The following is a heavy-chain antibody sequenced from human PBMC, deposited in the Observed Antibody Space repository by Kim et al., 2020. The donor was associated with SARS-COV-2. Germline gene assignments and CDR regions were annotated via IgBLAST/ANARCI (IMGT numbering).Heavy chain of an antibody. Sequence: GGSLRLSCAASGLTFSTYAMTWVRQAPGKGLEWVSAISGGGGTYYADSVKGRFTISRDSSKKTLYLQMNSLRAEDTAVYYCARASGTWTFDYWGQGTLVTVSS. CDR2: ISGGGGT. CDR3: ARASGTWTFDY. CDR1: GLTFSTYA. V-gene: IGHV3-23*01. J-gene: IGHJ4*02. D-gene: IGHD3-10*01.